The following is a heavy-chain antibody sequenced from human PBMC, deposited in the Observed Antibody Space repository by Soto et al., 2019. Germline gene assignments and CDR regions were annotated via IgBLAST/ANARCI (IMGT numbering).Heavy chain of an antibody. D-gene: IGHD5-18*01. Sequence: EVQLVESGGGLVQPGGSLRLSCAASGFTVSSNYMSWVRQAPGKGLEWVAVIYSGGSTYYADSVKGRFTISRDNSKNTLYLQMNSLRADDTAVYYWARSPYCYGPIDYWGQGTLVTVSS. CDR3: ARSPYCYGPIDY. CDR1: GFTVSSNY. V-gene: IGHV3-66*01. J-gene: IGHJ4*02. CDR2: IYSGGST.